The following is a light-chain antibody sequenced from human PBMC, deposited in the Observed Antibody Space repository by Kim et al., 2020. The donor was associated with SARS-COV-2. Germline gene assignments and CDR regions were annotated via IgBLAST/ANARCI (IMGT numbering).Light chain of an antibody. Sequence: SYELTQPPSVSVSPGQTVTITCSGDKLGEKYSSWYQQQPGQAPVLVIYQDTKRPSGIPERFAGSNSGNTATLTISGAQAMEAADYYCQAWEKTWVLGGGT. CDR2: QDT. CDR3: QAWEKTWV. CDR1: KLGEKY. J-gene: IGLJ3*02. V-gene: IGLV3-1*01.